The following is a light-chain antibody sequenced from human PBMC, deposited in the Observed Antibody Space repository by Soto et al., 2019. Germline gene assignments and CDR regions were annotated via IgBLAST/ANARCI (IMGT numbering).Light chain of an antibody. J-gene: IGKJ2*01. CDR2: AAS. CDR3: QQYGSSLHT. Sequence: EIVLTQSPGTLSLSPGERATLSCRASQSVNNTYVAWYQQKSGQAPRLLIFAASSRATGIPGRFSGSGSETDFTLTISRLEPEDFAVYYCQQYGSSLHTFGQGTKLENK. CDR1: QSVNNTY. V-gene: IGKV3-20*01.